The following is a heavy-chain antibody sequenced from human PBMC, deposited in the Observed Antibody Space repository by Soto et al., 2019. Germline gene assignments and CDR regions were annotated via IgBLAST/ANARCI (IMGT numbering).Heavy chain of an antibody. CDR2: IYYSGST. CDR1: GGSIISYY. CDR3: ASGVTAIHY. Sequence: SETLSLTCTVSGGSIISYYWSWIRQPPGKGLEWIGYIYYSGSTNYNPSLKSRVTISVDTSKNQFSLKLSSVTAADTAVYYCASGVTAIHYWGQGTLVTVSS. J-gene: IGHJ4*02. D-gene: IGHD2-21*02. V-gene: IGHV4-59*01.